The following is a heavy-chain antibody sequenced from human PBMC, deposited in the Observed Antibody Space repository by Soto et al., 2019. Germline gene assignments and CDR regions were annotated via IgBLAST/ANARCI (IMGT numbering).Heavy chain of an antibody. CDR1: GYTFTGYY. CDR2: INPNSGGT. D-gene: IGHD3-22*01. Sequence: ASVKVSCKASGYTFTGYYMHWVRQAPGQGLEWMGWINPNSGGTNYAQKFQGWVTMTRDTSISTAYMELSRLRSDDTAVYYCAXGKLSSGSLYYYYGMDVWGQGTTVTVSS. V-gene: IGHV1-2*04. CDR3: AXGKLSSGSLYYYYGMDV. J-gene: IGHJ6*02.